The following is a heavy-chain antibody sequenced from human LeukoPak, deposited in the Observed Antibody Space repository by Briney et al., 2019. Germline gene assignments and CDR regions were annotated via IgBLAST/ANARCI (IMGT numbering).Heavy chain of an antibody. CDR1: GYTFTGYY. J-gene: IGHJ6*02. V-gene: IGHV1-2*02. Sequence: ASVKVSCKASGYTFTGYYMHWVRQAPGQGLEWMGWINPNSGGTNYAQKFQGRVTMTRDTSISTAYMELSRLRSDDTAVYYCARAGEVAVRFYGMDVWGQGTTVTVSS. D-gene: IGHD6-19*01. CDR2: INPNSGGT. CDR3: ARAGEVAVRFYGMDV.